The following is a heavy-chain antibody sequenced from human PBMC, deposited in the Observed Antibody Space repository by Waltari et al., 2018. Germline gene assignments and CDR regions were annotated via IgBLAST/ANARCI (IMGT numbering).Heavy chain of an antibody. J-gene: IGHJ4*02. D-gene: IGHD3-22*01. CDR1: GFTFSSYW. Sequence: EVQLVESGGGLVQPGGSLRLSCAASGFTFSSYWLSWVRQAPGKGLERVANIKQDGSEKYYVDSGKGRFTISRDNAKNSLYLQMNSLRAEDTAVYYCARDRGGYDSSGSDYWGQGTLVTVSS. V-gene: IGHV3-7*01. CDR2: IKQDGSEK. CDR3: ARDRGGYDSSGSDY.